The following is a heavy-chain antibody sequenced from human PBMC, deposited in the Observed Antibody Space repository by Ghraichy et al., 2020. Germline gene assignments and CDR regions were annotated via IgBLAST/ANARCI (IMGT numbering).Heavy chain of an antibody. V-gene: IGHV3-23*01. CDR1: AFTFSTYA. CDR2: ISGRGDRI. J-gene: IGHJ3*02. Sequence: GGSLRLSCVASAFTFSTYAMSWVRQAPGKGLEWVSAISGRGDRIYDADSVKGRFTISRDNSKNTLYLQMNSLRAEDTAVYYCASQGDIVAAWGAFDIWGQGRMVTV. CDR3: ASQGDIVAAWGAFDI. D-gene: IGHD2-15*01.